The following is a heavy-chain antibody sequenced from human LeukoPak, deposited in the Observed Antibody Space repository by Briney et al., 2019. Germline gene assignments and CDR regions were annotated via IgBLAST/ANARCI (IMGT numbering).Heavy chain of an antibody. CDR3: ARDRDYYCSGGSCSGMDV. CDR1: GFTFSSYW. CDR2: INSDGSST. Sequence: PGGSLRLSCAASGFTFSSYWMHWVRQAPGKGLVWVSRINSDGSSTSYADSVKGRFTISRDNSKNTLYLQMNSLRAEDTAVYYCARDRDYYCSGGSCSGMDVWGQGTTVTVSS. V-gene: IGHV3-74*01. D-gene: IGHD2-15*01. J-gene: IGHJ6*02.